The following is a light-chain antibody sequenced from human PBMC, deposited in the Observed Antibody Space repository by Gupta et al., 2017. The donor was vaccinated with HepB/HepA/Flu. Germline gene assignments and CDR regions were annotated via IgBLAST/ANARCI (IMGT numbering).Light chain of an antibody. V-gene: IGLV2-23*02. CDR3: CSYAGSTTFVI. J-gene: IGLJ2*01. CDR2: EVT. Sequence: QSALAQPASVSGSPGQSINIPCTGTSSDVGSYNLVSWYQQHPGKAPKLMISEVTKRPSGISNRFSGSKSGNTASLTISGLQAEDEADYYCCSYAGSTTFVIFGGGTKLTVL. CDR1: SSDVGSYNL.